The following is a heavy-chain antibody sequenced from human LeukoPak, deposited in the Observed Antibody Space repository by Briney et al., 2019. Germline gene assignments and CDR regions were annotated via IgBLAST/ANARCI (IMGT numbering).Heavy chain of an antibody. CDR1: GFTFSSYA. V-gene: IGHV3-21*01. J-gene: IGHJ4*02. Sequence: GGSLRLSCAASGFTFSSYAMSWVRQAPGKGLEWVSSISSSSSYIYYADSVKGRFTISRDNAKNSLYLQMNSLRAEDTAVYYCARDTYYYDSSGYPSPNFDYWGQGTLVTVSS. D-gene: IGHD3-22*01. CDR2: ISSSSSYI. CDR3: ARDTYYYDSSGYPSPNFDY.